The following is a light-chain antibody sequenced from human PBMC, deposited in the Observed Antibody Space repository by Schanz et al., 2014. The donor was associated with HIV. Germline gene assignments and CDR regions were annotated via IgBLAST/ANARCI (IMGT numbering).Light chain of an antibody. J-gene: IGLJ3*02. V-gene: IGLV1-40*01. CDR3: QSYDSSLSAWV. CDR1: SSNIGAGYD. Sequence: QSVLTQPPSMSGAPGQRVTISCTGSSSNIGAGYDVHWYQHLPGTAPKLLISGNNNRPSGVPDRFSGSKSGTSASLVISGLQSEDEADYYCQSYDSSLSAWVFGGGTKLTVL. CDR2: GNN.